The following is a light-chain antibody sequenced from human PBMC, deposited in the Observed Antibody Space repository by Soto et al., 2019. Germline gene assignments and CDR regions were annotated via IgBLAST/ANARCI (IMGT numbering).Light chain of an antibody. Sequence: EIVLTQSPGTLSLSPGERATLSCRASQSVSSNYLAWYQRKPGQAPRLLIYGASSRATDIPHRFSGSWSGKDFTLTITRLEPEDFAVYFCQQYGGSPPTFGQGTKVEIK. J-gene: IGKJ1*01. CDR3: QQYGGSPPT. CDR2: GAS. CDR1: QSVSSNY. V-gene: IGKV3-20*01.